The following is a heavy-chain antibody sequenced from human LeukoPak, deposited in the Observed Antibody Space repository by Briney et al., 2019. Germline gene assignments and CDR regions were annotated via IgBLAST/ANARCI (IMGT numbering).Heavy chain of an antibody. V-gene: IGHV3-73*01. CDR2: IRSTANGYAT. D-gene: IGHD6-6*01. CDR1: GFTFSGSA. CDR3: ARTDSSSSGYFDY. J-gene: IGHJ4*02. Sequence: GGSLRLSCAASGFTFSGSALHWVRQASGKGLEWVGRIRSTANGYATAYAASVKGRFTISRDDSKNTAYLQMDSLGAEDTAIYFCARTDSSSSGYFDYWGQGTLVTVSS.